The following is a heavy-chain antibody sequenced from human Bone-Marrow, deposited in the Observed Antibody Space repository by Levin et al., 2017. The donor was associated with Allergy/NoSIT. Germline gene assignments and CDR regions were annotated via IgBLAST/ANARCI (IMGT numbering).Heavy chain of an antibody. CDR2: ISSSSSYI. CDR1: GFTFSSYS. D-gene: IGHD2-21*02. V-gene: IGHV3-21*01. CDR3: ARASVVTATGFDY. J-gene: IGHJ4*02. Sequence: LSLTCAASGFTFSSYSMNWVRQAPGKGLEWVSSISSSSSYIYYADSVKGRFTISRDNAKNSLYLQMNSLRAEDTAVYYCARASVVTATGFDYWGQGTLVTVSS.